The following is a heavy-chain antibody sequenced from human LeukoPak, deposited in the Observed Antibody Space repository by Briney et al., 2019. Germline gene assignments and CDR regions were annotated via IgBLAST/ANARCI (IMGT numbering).Heavy chain of an antibody. CDR1: GFTFSNYG. CDR2: IWYDGSIR. CDR3: ARDPGTVGYYFDL. V-gene: IGHV3-33*01. D-gene: IGHD4-11*01. Sequence: GGSLRLSCAASGFTFSNYGYHWVRQAPGKGLDWMALIWYDGSIRDYADSVKGRFTISRDNSQNTLFLQMNSLRDEDTAVYYCARDPGTVGYYFDLWGQGTLVTVAS. J-gene: IGHJ4*02.